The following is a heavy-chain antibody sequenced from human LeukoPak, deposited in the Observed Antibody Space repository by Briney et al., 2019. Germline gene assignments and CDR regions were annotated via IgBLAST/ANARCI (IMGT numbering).Heavy chain of an antibody. CDR1: GYTFTSYG. J-gene: IGHJ4*02. Sequence: ASVKVSCKASGYTFTSYGISWVRQAPGQGLEWMGWISAYNGNTNYAQKLQGRVTMTTDTSTSTAYMELRSLRSDDTAVYYCARVGEMMDTAMVFDYWGQGTLVTVSS. CDR3: ARVGEMMDTAMVFDY. CDR2: ISAYNGNT. V-gene: IGHV1-18*01. D-gene: IGHD5-18*01.